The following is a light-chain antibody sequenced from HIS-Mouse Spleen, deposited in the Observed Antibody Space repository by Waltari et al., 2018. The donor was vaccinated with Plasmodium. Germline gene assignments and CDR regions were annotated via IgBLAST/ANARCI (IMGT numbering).Light chain of an antibody. V-gene: IGLV3-10*01. Sequence: SYELTQPPSVSVSPGQTARITCSGDALPKKYAYWYQQKSGQAPVLVSYEEIKRPSGFPERFSGSSSGTMATLTISRAQVEDEADYYCDSTDSSGNQRVFGGGTKLTVL. CDR2: EEI. CDR3: DSTDSSGNQRV. CDR1: ALPKKY. J-gene: IGLJ3*02.